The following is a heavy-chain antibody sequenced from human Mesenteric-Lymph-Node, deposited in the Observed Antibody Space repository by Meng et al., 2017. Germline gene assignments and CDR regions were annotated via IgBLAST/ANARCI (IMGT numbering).Heavy chain of an antibody. J-gene: IGHJ4*02. CDR3: ARDKGWGTDSAWLYVLED. D-gene: IGHD3-16*01. CDR2: INAGNGNT. Sequence: ASVKVSCKASGYTFTKYAMHWVRQAPGQRLEWMGWINAGNGNTKYSQKFQGRVIITRDTSATTGYMELSSLKSEDTAVYYCARDKGWGTDSAWLYVLEDWGQGTLVTGSS. V-gene: IGHV1-3*01. CDR1: GYTFTKYA.